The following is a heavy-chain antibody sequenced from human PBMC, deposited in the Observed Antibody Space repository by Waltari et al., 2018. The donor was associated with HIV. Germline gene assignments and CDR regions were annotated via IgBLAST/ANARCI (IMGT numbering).Heavy chain of an antibody. D-gene: IGHD2-15*01. Sequence: QLQLQESGPGLVKPSETLSLTCPVSGGSITSSSYFWAWIRLPPGKGLEWTGNFYSGGNTYYNPSLQSRVTMSVDRSNSQFSLRLSSVTAADTGVYDCARRVVPGSTLDPWGPGALVTVSS. V-gene: IGHV4-39*01. J-gene: IGHJ5*02. CDR2: FYSGGNT. CDR1: GGSITSSSYF. CDR3: ARRVVPGSTLDP.